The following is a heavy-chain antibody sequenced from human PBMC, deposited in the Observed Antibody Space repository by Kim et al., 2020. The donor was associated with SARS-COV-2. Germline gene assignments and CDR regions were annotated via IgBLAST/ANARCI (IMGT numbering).Heavy chain of an antibody. CDR1: GFTFSSYG. CDR2: ISSSSGCI. J-gene: IGHJ4*01. Sequence: GGSLRLSCAASGFTFSSYGMNWVRQAPGKGLEWVSAISSSSGCIYYADSVKGRFTISRDNAKNSLYLQMNSLRAEDTAVYYCARDLVFGILCYDYWGHGT. CDR3: ARDLVFGILCYDY. V-gene: IGHV3-21*01. D-gene: IGHD2-8*01.